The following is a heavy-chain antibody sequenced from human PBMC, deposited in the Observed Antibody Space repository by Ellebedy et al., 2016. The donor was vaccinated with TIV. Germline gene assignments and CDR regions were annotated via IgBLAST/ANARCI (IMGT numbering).Heavy chain of an antibody. CDR1: GFTFSNYA. J-gene: IGHJ6*02. CDR2: ISYDGSQK. CDR3: ARAEVVESYYYYYGMDV. V-gene: IGHV3-30*04. D-gene: IGHD2-15*01. Sequence: GGSLRLXXAASGFTFSNYAMHWVRQAPGKGLEWVAFISYDGSQKMYADSVRGRFTISRDNSINTLYLQMDSLRAEDTAVYYCARAEVVESYYYYYGMDVWGQGTTVTVSS.